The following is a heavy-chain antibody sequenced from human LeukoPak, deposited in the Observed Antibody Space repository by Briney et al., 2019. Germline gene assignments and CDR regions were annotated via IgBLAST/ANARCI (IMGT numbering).Heavy chain of an antibody. V-gene: IGHV3-7*03. J-gene: IGHJ5*02. Sequence: GGSLRLSCAASGFTFGTSWMSWFRQAPGTGLEWVAHTSPDGRDTYYVDSVKGRFIISRDNPKNSLYLQMNSLRAEDTAVYYCAKDGSGTMIVVTGWFDPWGQGTLVTVSS. CDR1: GFTFGTSW. D-gene: IGHD3-22*01. CDR2: TSPDGRDT. CDR3: AKDGSGTMIVVTGWFDP.